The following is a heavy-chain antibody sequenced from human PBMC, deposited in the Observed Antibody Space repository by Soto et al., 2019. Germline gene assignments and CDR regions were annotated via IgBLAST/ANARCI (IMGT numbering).Heavy chain of an antibody. CDR1: GFSISSGGYS. CDR3: ARGVRRDYDSSGYFFDY. Sequence: PSETLSLTCAVSGFSISSGGYSWSWIRQPPGKGLEWIGYIYHSGSTYYNPSLKSRVTISVDRSKNQFSLKLSSVTAADTAVYYCARGVRRDYDSSGYFFDYWGQGTLVTVSS. CDR2: IYHSGST. V-gene: IGHV4-30-2*01. D-gene: IGHD3-22*01. J-gene: IGHJ4*02.